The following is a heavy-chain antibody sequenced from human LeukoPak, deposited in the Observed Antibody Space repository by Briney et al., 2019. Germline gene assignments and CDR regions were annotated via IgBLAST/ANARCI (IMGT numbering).Heavy chain of an antibody. D-gene: IGHD2-21*02. J-gene: IGHJ5*02. Sequence: PSETLSLTCTVSGGSISSSSYYWGWIRQPPGKGLEWIGSIYYSGSTCYNPSLKSRVTMSVDTSKNQFSLKLSSVTAADTAVYHCARGVTMYNWFDPWGQGTLVTVSS. V-gene: IGHV4-39*07. CDR1: GGSISSSSYY. CDR3: ARGVTMYNWFDP. CDR2: IYYSGST.